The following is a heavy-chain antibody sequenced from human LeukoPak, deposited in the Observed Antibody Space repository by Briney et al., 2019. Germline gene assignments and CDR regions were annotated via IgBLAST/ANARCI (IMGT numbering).Heavy chain of an antibody. CDR1: GGSISSSGYY. J-gene: IGHJ3*02. CDR2: IYYSGST. CDR3: ALGVAEDVLDI. V-gene: IGHV4-39*01. Sequence: SEALSLTCTVSGGSISSSGYYWGWIRQPPGKGLEWIGSIYYSGSTYYNPSLKSRVTIFVDTSKNQFSLKLSSVTAADTAVYYCALGVAEDVLDIWGQGTMVTVSS.